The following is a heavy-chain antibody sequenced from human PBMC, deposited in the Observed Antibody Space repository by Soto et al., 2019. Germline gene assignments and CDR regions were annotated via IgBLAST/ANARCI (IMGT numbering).Heavy chain of an antibody. D-gene: IGHD3-3*01. CDR3: AREYDLWSGYYFY. V-gene: IGHV1-69*01. CDR2: IVPIFGTV. Sequence: QVQLVQSGAVVKKPGSSVKVSCKASGGTFSSYAISWVRQAAGQGLEWMGGIVPIFGTVNYPQKFQGRLTITADESTSTAYMELSSLRSEDTAEYYCAREYDLWSGYYFYWGQGTLVTVSS. CDR1: GGTFSSYA. J-gene: IGHJ4*02.